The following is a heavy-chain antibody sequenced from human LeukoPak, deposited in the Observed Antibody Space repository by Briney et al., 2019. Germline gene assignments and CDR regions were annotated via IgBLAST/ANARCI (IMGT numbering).Heavy chain of an antibody. V-gene: IGHV4-34*01. Sequence: SETLSLTCSVAGGSITSYYWSWIRQPPGKVLEWIGEITHSGSTNYNPSLKSRVTISVDTSKNQFSLKLSSVTAADTAVYYCARGYCSSTSCFAWNGPFFFDYWGQGTLVTVSS. D-gene: IGHD2-2*01. CDR2: ITHSGST. J-gene: IGHJ4*02. CDR1: GGSITSYY. CDR3: ARGYCSSTSCFAWNGPFFFDY.